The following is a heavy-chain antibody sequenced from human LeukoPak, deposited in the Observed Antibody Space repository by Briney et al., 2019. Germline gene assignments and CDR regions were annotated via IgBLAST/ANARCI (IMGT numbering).Heavy chain of an antibody. CDR1: GGSISSGDYY. D-gene: IGHD3-22*01. CDR3: ARPYYYDSRIDP. Sequence: SQTLSLTCTVSGGSISSGDYYWSWIRQPPGKGLEWIAHMYYSGSTYYNPSLKSPVTMSADTSKNQLSLKLSSVTAADTAVYYCARPYYYDSRIDPWGEGILVTVSS. J-gene: IGHJ5*02. V-gene: IGHV4-30-4*01. CDR2: MYYSGST.